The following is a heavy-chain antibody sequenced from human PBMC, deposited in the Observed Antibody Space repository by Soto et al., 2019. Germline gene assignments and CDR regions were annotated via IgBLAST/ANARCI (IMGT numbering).Heavy chain of an antibody. J-gene: IGHJ4*02. Sequence: EVQLVESGGGLVKPGGSLRLSCAAYGFTFSNAWMSWVRQAPGKGLEWVGRIKSKTDGGTTNYTAPVKGRFTISRDDSKNTLYLQMNSLKTEDTAVYYCTTTLPYCSSTSCYNSQVDYWGQGTLVTVSS. CDR2: IKSKTDGGTT. V-gene: IGHV3-15*01. D-gene: IGHD2-2*02. CDR3: TTTLPYCSSTSCYNSQVDY. CDR1: GFTFSNAW.